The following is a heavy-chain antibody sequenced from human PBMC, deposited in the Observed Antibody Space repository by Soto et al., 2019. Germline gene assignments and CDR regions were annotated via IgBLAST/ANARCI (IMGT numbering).Heavy chain of an antibody. CDR3: ARLGYCSSVTCKYYFYYYGMDV. D-gene: IGHD2-2*01. Sequence: EVRLVESGGGFVQPGGSLRLSCEASGFSFSSYTMNWVRQAPGKGLEWDSFISGRGTTTYYADSVKGRFTVSRDNAKNSLYLEVTSLRDEDTAVYYCARLGYCSSVTCKYYFYYYGMDVWGQGTTVTVSS. J-gene: IGHJ6*02. V-gene: IGHV3-48*02. CDR2: ISGRGTTT. CDR1: GFSFSSYT.